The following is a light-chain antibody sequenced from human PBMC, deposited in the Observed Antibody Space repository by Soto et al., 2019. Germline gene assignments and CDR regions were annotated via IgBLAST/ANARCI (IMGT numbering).Light chain of an antibody. CDR2: GAS. V-gene: IGKV3-15*01. J-gene: IGKJ4*01. CDR3: QQYNNWPLT. Sequence: EIVMTQSPATLSVSPGERATLSCRASHSVSSDLAWYQQKPGQAPRLLIYGASTRATGIPARFGGSGSGTEFTLTISSLQSEDFAVYYCQQYNNWPLTFGGGTKVEI. CDR1: HSVSSD.